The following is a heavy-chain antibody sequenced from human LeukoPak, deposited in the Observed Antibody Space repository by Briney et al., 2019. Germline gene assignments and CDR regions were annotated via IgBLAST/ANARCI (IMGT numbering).Heavy chain of an antibody. Sequence: KPSETLSLTCTVSGYSISSGYYWGWIRQPPGKGLEWIGSIYHSGSTYYNPSLKSRVTISVDTSKNQFSLKLSSVTAADTAVYYCARHGLNGYGSGSYYWFDYWGQGTLVTVSS. V-gene: IGHV4-38-2*02. CDR2: IYHSGST. J-gene: IGHJ4*02. D-gene: IGHD3-10*01. CDR1: GYSISSGYY. CDR3: ARHGLNGYGSGSYYWFDY.